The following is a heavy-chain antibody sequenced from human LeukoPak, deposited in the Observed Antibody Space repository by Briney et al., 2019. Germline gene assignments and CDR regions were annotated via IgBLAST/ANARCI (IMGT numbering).Heavy chain of an antibody. CDR1: GGTFSSYT. J-gene: IGHJ4*02. Sequence: SVKVSCKASGGTFSSYTISWVRQAPGQGLEWMGRIIPIIGIANYAQKFQGRVTITADKSTSTAYMELSSLRSEDTAVYYCANRLRFLEWLPVDYWGQGTRVSVSS. D-gene: IGHD3-3*01. CDR3: ANRLRFLEWLPVDY. V-gene: IGHV1-69*02. CDR2: IIPIIGIA.